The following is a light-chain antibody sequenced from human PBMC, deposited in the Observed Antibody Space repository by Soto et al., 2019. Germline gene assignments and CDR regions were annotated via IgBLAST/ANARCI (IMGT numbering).Light chain of an antibody. Sequence: QSALTQPPSASGSPGQSVTVSCTGTSSDVGGYNFVSWYQQHPGKAPKLLIYDVSKRPSGVPDRFSGSKSGNTASLTVSVLQAEDEADYYCSSYAGTHIVFGTGTKLTVL. V-gene: IGLV2-8*01. CDR1: SSDVGGYNF. CDR2: DVS. J-gene: IGLJ1*01. CDR3: SSYAGTHIV.